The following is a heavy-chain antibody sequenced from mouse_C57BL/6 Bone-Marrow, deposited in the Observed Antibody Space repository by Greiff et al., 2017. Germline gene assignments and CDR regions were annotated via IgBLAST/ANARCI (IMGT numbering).Heavy chain of an antibody. V-gene: IGHV1-26*01. J-gene: IGHJ4*01. CDR3: ASYFCAMAY. CDR1: GYTITDYY. CDR2: INPNNGGT. Sequence: VQLQQSGPELVKPGASVKISCKASGYTITDYYMNWVKQSHGQSLEWIGDINPNNGGTSYNQKFKGKATLTVDKSSSTAYMELRSLTSEDAAVYYCASYFCAMAYWGQGTSVTVSS. D-gene: IGHD1-1*01.